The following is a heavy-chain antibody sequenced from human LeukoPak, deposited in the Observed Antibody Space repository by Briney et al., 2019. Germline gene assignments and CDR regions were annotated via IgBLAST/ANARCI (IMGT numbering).Heavy chain of an antibody. CDR2: IYYSGST. J-gene: IGHJ4*02. Sequence: SETLSLTCTVSGGSISSYYWSWIRQPPGKGLEWIGYIYYSGSTNYNPSLKSRVTISVDTSKNQFSLKLSSVTAADTAVYYCARSKRYCSSTSCLLIDYWGQGTLVTVSS. V-gene: IGHV4-59*01. D-gene: IGHD2-2*01. CDR1: GGSISSYY. CDR3: ARSKRYCSSTSCLLIDY.